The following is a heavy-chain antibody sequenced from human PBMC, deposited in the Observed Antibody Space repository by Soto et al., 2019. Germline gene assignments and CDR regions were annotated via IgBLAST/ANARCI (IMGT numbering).Heavy chain of an antibody. CDR1: SGSISSSNW. D-gene: IGHD3-16*01. J-gene: IGHJ4*02. Sequence: SETLSLTCAVSSGSISSSNWWSWVRQPPGKGLEWIGEIYHSGSTNYNPSLKSRVTISVDKSKNQFSLKLSSVTAADTAVYYCARSTASFTFGGVILDYWGQGTLVTVSS. V-gene: IGHV4-4*02. CDR3: ARSTASFTFGGVILDY. CDR2: IYHSGST.